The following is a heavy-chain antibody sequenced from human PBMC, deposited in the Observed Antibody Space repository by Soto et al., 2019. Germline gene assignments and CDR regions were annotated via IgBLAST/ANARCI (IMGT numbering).Heavy chain of an antibody. CDR2: IYYSGST. CDR3: ALAAQVPGYFAY. D-gene: IGHD6-6*01. J-gene: IGHJ4*02. Sequence: PSETLSLTCTVSGGSISSSSYYWGWIRQPPGKGLEWIGSIYYSGSTYYNPSLKSRVTISVDTSKNQFSLKLSSVTAADTAVYYCALAAQVPGYFAYSSQGSLVTVSS. V-gene: IGHV4-39*01. CDR1: GGSISSSSYY.